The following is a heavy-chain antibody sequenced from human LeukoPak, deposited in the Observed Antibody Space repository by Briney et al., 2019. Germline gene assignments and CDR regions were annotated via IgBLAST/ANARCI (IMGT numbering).Heavy chain of an antibody. V-gene: IGHV4-34*01. Sequence: PSETLSLTCAVYGGSLSSYYWSWIRQPPGKGLEWIGEINHSEITNYNPSLKSRVTMSEDTSKNQFSLKLSSVTAADTAVYYCARVSTGNWFDPWGQGILVTVSS. CDR2: INHSEIT. CDR3: ARVSTGNWFDP. CDR1: GGSLSSYY. J-gene: IGHJ5*02.